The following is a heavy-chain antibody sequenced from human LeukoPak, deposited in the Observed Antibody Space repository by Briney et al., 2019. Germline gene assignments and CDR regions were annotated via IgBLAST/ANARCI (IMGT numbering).Heavy chain of an antibody. CDR2: INPSGGST. CDR3: ARGPPIVVVPAGLMDV. CDR1: GYTFTSYY. D-gene: IGHD2-2*01. Sequence: ASVKVSCKASGYTFTSYYMHWVRQAPGQGLEWMGIINPSGGSTSYAQKFQGRVTMTRDTSTSTVYMELSSLRSEDTAVYYCARGPPIVVVPAGLMDVWGQGTTVTVSS. J-gene: IGHJ6*02. V-gene: IGHV1-46*01.